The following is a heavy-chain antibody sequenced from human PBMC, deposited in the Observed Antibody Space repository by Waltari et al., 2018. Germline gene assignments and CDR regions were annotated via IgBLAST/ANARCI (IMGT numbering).Heavy chain of an antibody. CDR2: INHSGST. CDR3: ARGATFGVVAYYFDY. CDR1: GGSFSVYS. V-gene: IGHV4-34*01. D-gene: IGHD3-3*01. Sequence: QVQLQQWGAGLLKPSETLSLTCPVYGGSFSVYSWPPSRQPPGKGLEWIGEINHSGSTNYNPSLKSRVTISVDTSKNQFSLKVSSVTAADTAVYYCARGATFGVVAYYFDYWGQGTLVTVSS. J-gene: IGHJ4*02.